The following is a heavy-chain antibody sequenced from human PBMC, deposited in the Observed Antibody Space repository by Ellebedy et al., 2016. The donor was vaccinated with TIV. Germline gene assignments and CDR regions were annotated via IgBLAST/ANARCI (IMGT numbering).Heavy chain of an antibody. CDR1: GFTFSSYA. CDR2: ISYDGSNK. CDR3: ARDESSYAPPDY. J-gene: IGHJ4*02. D-gene: IGHD2-2*01. V-gene: IGHV3-30-3*01. Sequence: GESLKISXAASGFTFSSYAMHWVRQAPGKGLEWVAVISYDGSNKYYADSVKGRFTISRDNSKNTLYLQMNSLRAEDTAVYYCARDESSYAPPDYWGQGTLVTVSS.